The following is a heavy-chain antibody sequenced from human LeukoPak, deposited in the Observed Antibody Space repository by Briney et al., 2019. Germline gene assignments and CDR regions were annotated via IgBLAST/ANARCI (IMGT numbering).Heavy chain of an antibody. J-gene: IGHJ3*02. CDR1: GGSITSYY. CDR3: ARAITGTTYAFNI. CDR2: IYYSGST. Sequence: SETLSLTCTVSGGSITSYYWNWIRQPPGKGLEWIGYIYYSGSTNYNPSLKSRVTISVDTSKNQFSLKLSSVIAADTAVYYCARAITGTTYAFNIWGQGTMVTVSS. D-gene: IGHD1-20*01. V-gene: IGHV4-59*01.